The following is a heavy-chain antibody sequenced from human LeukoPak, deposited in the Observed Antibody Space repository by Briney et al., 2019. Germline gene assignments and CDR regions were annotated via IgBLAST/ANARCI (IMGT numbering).Heavy chain of an antibody. Sequence: PSETLSLTCIVSGGSISSYFWSWIRQPAGKGLEWIGRIYTSGSTNYNPSLKSRVTMSVDTSKNQFSLKLSSVTAADTAVYYCEGGGSDSLDYWGQGTLVTVSS. J-gene: IGHJ4*02. CDR3: EGGGSDSLDY. CDR2: IYTSGST. D-gene: IGHD2-15*01. V-gene: IGHV4-4*07. CDR1: GGSISSYF.